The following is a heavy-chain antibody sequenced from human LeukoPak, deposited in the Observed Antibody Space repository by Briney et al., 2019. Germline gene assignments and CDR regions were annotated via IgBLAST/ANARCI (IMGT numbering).Heavy chain of an antibody. CDR1: GFDFSSYG. V-gene: IGHV3-30*02. CDR3: AELGITMIGGV. CDR2: IHYDSTTE. Sequence: GGSLRLSCAASGFDFSSYGMHWVRQAPGKGLEWVAYIHYDSTTEDYADSVQGRFTISRDNAKNSLYLQMNSLRAEDTAVYYCAELGITMIGGVWGKGTTVTISS. J-gene: IGHJ6*04. D-gene: IGHD3-10*02.